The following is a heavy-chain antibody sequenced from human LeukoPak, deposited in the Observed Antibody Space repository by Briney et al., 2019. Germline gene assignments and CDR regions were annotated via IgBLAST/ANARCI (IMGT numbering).Heavy chain of an antibody. CDR1: GFTFSSYS. CDR3: ASQYEDYYYYMDV. Sequence: GGSLRLSCAASGFTFSSYSMNWVRQAPGKGLEWVSYISSSSSYIYYADSVKGRFTISRDNAKNSLYLQMNSLRAEDTAVYYCASQYEDYYYYMDVWGKGTTVTVSS. CDR2: ISSSSSYI. D-gene: IGHD2/OR15-2a*01. J-gene: IGHJ6*03. V-gene: IGHV3-21*05.